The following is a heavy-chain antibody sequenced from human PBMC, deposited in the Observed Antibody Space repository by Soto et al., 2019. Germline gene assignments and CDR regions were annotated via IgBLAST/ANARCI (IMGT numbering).Heavy chain of an antibody. CDR3: ARAWTATAGWANWFDR. V-gene: IGHV4-31*03. CDR1: GGSISGEGYY. CDR2: IHYSGST. J-gene: IGHJ5*02. Sequence: QVQLQESGPGLVEPSQTLSLTCTVPGGSISGEGYYWSWIRQYSGRGLEWIGYIHYSGSTYYNPSLKSRVIISVDTSKTQFFLNLSSVTAADTAVYYCARAWTATAGWANWFDRWGQGTLVTFSS. D-gene: IGHD6-13*01.